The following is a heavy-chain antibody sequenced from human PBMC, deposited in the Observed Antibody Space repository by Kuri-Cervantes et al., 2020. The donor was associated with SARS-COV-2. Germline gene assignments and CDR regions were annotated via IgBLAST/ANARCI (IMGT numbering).Heavy chain of an antibody. CDR3: ARVDSSSWLFDY. V-gene: IGHV4-4*08. CDR1: GGSISSHY. D-gene: IGHD6-13*01. Sequence: ESLKISCTVSGGSISSHYWSWIRQPPGKGLEWIGHIYASGNTNCNSSLKSRVTISVDTSKNQFSLKLSSVTAADTAVYHCARVDSSSWLFDYWGQGTLVTVSS. CDR2: IYASGNT. J-gene: IGHJ4*02.